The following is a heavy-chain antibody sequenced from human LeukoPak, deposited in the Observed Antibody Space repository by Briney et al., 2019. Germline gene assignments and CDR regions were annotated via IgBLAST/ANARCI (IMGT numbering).Heavy chain of an antibody. Sequence: GGSLRLSCTVSGFTFGDYLMNWFRQAPGKGLEWVGFIRSKAYGGTPEYAASVRGRFTISRDDSKSIAHLQMNSLKTEDTAVYYCGSGSGWYSPDYWGQGTLVTVSS. V-gene: IGHV3-49*03. CDR1: GFTFGDYL. CDR3: GSGSGWYSPDY. J-gene: IGHJ4*02. CDR2: IRSKAYGGTP. D-gene: IGHD6-19*01.